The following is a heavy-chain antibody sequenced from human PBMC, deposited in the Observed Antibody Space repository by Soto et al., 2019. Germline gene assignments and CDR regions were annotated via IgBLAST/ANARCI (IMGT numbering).Heavy chain of an antibody. CDR1: GGSISSSSYY. CDR2: IYYSGST. Sequence: SETLSLTCTVSGGSISSSSYYWGWIRQPPGKGLEWIGSIYYSGSTYYNPSLKSRVTISVDTSKNQFSLKLSSVTAADTAVYYCARRRYCSGGSCYPGWFDPWGQGTLVTVSS. CDR3: ARRRYCSGGSCYPGWFDP. V-gene: IGHV4-39*01. J-gene: IGHJ5*02. D-gene: IGHD2-15*01.